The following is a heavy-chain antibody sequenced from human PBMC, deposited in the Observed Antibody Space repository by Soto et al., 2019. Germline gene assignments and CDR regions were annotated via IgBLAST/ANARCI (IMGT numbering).Heavy chain of an antibody. D-gene: IGHD6-19*01. J-gene: IGHJ6*02. V-gene: IGHV3-66*01. Sequence: GGSLRLSCAASGFTVSSNYMSRVRQAPGKGLEWVSVIYSGGSTYYADSVKGRFTISGDNSKNTLYLQMNSLRAEDTAVYYCARARVRFSSGWPSDYYYGMDVWGQGTTVTVSS. CDR1: GFTVSSNY. CDR3: ARARVRFSSGWPSDYYYGMDV. CDR2: IYSGGST.